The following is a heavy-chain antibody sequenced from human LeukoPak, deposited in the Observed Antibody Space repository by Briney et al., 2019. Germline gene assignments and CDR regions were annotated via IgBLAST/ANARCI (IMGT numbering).Heavy chain of an antibody. CDR1: GFTFSSYA. D-gene: IGHD3-9*01. CDR2: ISYDGSNK. J-gene: IGHJ4*02. Sequence: GGSLRLSCAASGFTFSSYAMHWVRQAPGKGLEWVAVISYDGSNKYYADSVKGRFTISRDNSKNTLYLQMNSLRAEDTAVYYCARTWGDSYFGSFDYWGQGTLVTVSS. V-gene: IGHV3-30*04. CDR3: ARTWGDSYFGSFDY.